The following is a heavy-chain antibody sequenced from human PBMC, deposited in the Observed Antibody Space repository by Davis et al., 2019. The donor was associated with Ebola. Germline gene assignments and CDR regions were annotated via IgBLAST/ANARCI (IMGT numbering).Heavy chain of an antibody. CDR2: IKSKTDGGTT. V-gene: IGHV3-15*01. CDR1: GFTFSNAW. D-gene: IGHD4-11*01. CDR3: TTDYSNYVYYFDY. Sequence: GGSLRLSCAASGFTFSNAWMSRVRQAPGKGLEWVGRIKSKTDGGTTDYAAPVKGRFTISRDDSKNTLYLQMNSLKTEDTAVYYCTTDYSNYVYYFDYWGQGTLVTVSS. J-gene: IGHJ4*02.